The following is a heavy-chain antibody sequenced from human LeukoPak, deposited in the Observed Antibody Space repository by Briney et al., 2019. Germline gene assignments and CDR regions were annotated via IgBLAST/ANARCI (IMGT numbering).Heavy chain of an antibody. CDR2: INPDDSDT. D-gene: IGHD2-15*01. CDR1: GCSFTSYW. Sequence: GDSLKISCKGSGCSFTSYWIGWVRQMPGKGLEWMGIINPDDSDTRYSPSFQGQVTISADKSISTAYLQWSSLKASDTAMYYCARHTATSYCSGGSCYFPDYWGQGTLVTVSS. CDR3: ARHTATSYCSGGSCYFPDY. J-gene: IGHJ4*02. V-gene: IGHV5-51*01.